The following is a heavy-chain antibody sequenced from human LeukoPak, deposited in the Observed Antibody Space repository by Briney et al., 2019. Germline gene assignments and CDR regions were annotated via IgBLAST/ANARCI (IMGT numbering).Heavy chain of an antibody. D-gene: IGHD1-26*01. V-gene: IGHV3-48*03. CDR2: ISTSGSTI. CDR3: ARVGGRGY. J-gene: IGHJ4*02. CDR1: GFTFSSYE. Sequence: GGSLRLSCAASGFTFSSYEMNCVRQAPGEGLEWVSYISTSGSTIYYADSVKGRFTISRDNAKNSLYLQMNNLRAEDTGLYYCARVGGRGYWGQGTLVTVSS.